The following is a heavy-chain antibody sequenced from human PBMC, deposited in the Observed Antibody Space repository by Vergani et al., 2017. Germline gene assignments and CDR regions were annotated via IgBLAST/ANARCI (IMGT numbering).Heavy chain of an antibody. J-gene: IGHJ4*01. CDR3: ARGMPGGCDLGY. V-gene: IGHV1-8*01. CDR1: GYTFTSYD. CDR2: MNPNSGNT. Sequence: QVQLVQSGAEVKKPGASVKVSCKASGYTFTSYDINRVRQATGQGLEWMGWMNPNSGNTGYAQKFQGRVTITADKSTSTAYMELSSLRSEDTAVYYCARGMPGGCDLGYWSQGTLVTVSS. D-gene: IGHD5-12*01.